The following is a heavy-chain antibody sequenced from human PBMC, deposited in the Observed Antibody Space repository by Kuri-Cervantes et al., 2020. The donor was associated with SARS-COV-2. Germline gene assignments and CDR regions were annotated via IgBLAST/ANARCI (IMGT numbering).Heavy chain of an antibody. CDR3: AKSAEDYDILTGYPN. CDR1: GFTFSSYS. V-gene: IGHV3-23*03. J-gene: IGHJ4*02. Sequence: GESLKISCAASGFTFSSYSMNWVRQAPGKGLEWVSVIYSGGSSTYYADSVKGRFTISRDNSKNTLYLQMNSLRAEDTAVYYCAKSAEDYDILTGYPNWGQGTLVTVSS. D-gene: IGHD3-9*01. CDR2: IYSGGSST.